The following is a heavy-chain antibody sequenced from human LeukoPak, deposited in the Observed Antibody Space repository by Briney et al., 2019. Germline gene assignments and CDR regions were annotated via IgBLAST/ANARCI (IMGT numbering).Heavy chain of an antibody. J-gene: IGHJ4*02. CDR2: INHSRST. V-gene: IGHV4-34*01. Sequence: SETLSLTCAVYGGSFSGYYWSWIRQPPGKGLEWIGEINHSRSTNYNPSLKSRVTISVDTSKNQFSLKLSSVTAADTAVYYCARGYSWGNYFDYWGQGTLVTVSS. CDR1: GGSFSGYY. CDR3: ARGYSWGNYFDY. D-gene: IGHD3-16*01.